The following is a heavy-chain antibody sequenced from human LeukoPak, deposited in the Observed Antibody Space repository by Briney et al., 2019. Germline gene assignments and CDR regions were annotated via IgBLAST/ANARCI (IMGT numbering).Heavy chain of an antibody. V-gene: IGHV4-31*03. CDR2: IYYSGST. D-gene: IGHD6-13*01. CDR3: ASVTPWRWTRHSSPISLDY. Sequence: SETLSLTCTVSGGSISSGGYYWSWIRQHPGKGLEWIGYIYYSGSTYYNPSLKSRVTISVDTSKNQFSLKLSSVTAADTAVYYCASVTPWRWTRHSSPISLDYWGQGTLVTVSS. J-gene: IGHJ4*02. CDR1: GGSISSGGYY.